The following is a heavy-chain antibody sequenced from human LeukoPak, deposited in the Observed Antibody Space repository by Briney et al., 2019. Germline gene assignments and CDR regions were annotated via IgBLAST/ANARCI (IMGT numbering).Heavy chain of an antibody. Sequence: SETLSLTCAVYGGSFGGYYWSWIRQPPGKGLEWIGETNHSGSTNYNPSLKSRVTISVDTSKNQFSLKLSSVTAADTAVYYCARGSLGYCSGGSCYYYFDYWGQGTLVTVSS. CDR2: TNHSGST. CDR1: GGSFGGYY. CDR3: ARGSLGYCSGGSCYYYFDY. D-gene: IGHD2-15*01. V-gene: IGHV4-34*01. J-gene: IGHJ4*02.